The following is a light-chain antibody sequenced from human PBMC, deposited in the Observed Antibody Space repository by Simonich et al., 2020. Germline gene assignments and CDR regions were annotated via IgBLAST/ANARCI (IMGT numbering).Light chain of an antibody. CDR3: CSYAGSPYV. Sequence: QSALTQPRSVSGSPGQSVTISCTGTSSDVGGYNYVSWYQQHPGKAPQLMIYDVSKRPSGGPDRFSGSKSGNTASLTISGLQAEDEADYYCCSYAGSPYVFGTGTKVTVL. CDR2: DVS. V-gene: IGLV2-11*01. CDR1: SSDVGGYNY. J-gene: IGLJ1*01.